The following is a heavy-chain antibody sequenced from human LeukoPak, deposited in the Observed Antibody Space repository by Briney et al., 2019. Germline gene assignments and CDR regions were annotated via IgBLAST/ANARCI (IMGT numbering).Heavy chain of an antibody. CDR3: AKGRWTRTDYIDY. Sequence: PGGSLRLSCAASGFTFNISAMSWVRQAPGKGLECVSPISGSGGSTYYADSVKGRFTISRDNSKNTLYLQMNSLRAEDTAVYYCAKGRWTRTDYIDYWGQGTLVTVSS. J-gene: IGHJ4*02. D-gene: IGHD3-10*01. CDR1: GFTFNISA. V-gene: IGHV3-23*01. CDR2: ISGSGGST.